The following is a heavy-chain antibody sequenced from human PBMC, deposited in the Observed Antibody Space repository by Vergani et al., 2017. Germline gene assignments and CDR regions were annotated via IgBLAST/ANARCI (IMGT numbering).Heavy chain of an antibody. CDR2: MNPNSGNT. CDR1: GYTFTSYD. D-gene: IGHD3-22*01. Sequence: QVQLVQSGAEVKKPGSSVKVSCKASGYTFTSYDINWVRQATGQGLEWMGWMNPNSGNTGYAQKFQGRVTITRNTSISTAYMELSSLRSEDTAVYYCAIDSSGYYVDAFDIWGQGTMVTVSS. V-gene: IGHV1-8*03. CDR3: AIDSSGYYVDAFDI. J-gene: IGHJ3*02.